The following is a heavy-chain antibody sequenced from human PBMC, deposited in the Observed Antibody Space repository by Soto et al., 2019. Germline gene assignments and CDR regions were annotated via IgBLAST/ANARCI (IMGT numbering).Heavy chain of an antibody. CDR2: IHTTGRT. V-gene: IGHV3-53*01. CDR1: GFTVGSNY. Sequence: GGSLRLSCVASGFTVGSNYMSWVRQAPGKGLEWVSFIHTTGRTYYADSVKGRFTISRDNSKNMLYLQMNSLRADDTAMYYCAGGPYCGGDCYRFDYWGQGALVTVSS. J-gene: IGHJ4*02. D-gene: IGHD2-21*02. CDR3: AGGPYCGGDCYRFDY.